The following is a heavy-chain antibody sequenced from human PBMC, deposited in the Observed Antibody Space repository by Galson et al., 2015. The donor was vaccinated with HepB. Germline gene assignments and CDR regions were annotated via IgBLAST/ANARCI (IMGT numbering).Heavy chain of an antibody. Sequence: SLRLSCAASGFTFSSYSMDWVRQAPGNGLEWVSSISCSSSYIYYADSVKGRFTISRDNAKNSLYLQMNSLRAEDTAVYYCARDVGSSSGYWGQGTLVTVSS. CDR3: ARDVGSSSGY. CDR1: GFTFSSYS. D-gene: IGHD6-6*01. J-gene: IGHJ4*02. V-gene: IGHV3-21*01. CDR2: ISCSSSYI.